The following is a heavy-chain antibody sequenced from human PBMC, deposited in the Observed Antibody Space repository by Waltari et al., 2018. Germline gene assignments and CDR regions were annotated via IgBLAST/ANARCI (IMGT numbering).Heavy chain of an antibody. CDR2: IYQTGRT. Sequence: QVQLQESGPGLVKPSQTLSLTCTVSGASIHSGGYFWTWIRQHPGEGLEWIGYIYQTGRTYYNPSLKSRVTISVDRLRNEFSLILNSVTAADTATYYCARSPHYYYDSSASYQGAFHIWGQGTMVTVSS. J-gene: IGHJ3*02. D-gene: IGHD3-22*01. V-gene: IGHV4-31*03. CDR3: ARSPHYYYDSSASYQGAFHI. CDR1: GASIHSGGYF.